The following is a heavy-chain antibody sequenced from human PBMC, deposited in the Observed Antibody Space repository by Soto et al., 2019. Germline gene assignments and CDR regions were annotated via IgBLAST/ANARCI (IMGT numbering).Heavy chain of an antibody. D-gene: IGHD5-12*01. J-gene: IGHJ6*02. V-gene: IGHV5-51*01. CDR1: GYSCTSYW. CDR2: IYPGDSDT. CDR3: ARHGDDVATISNNYYSYYGMDV. Sequence: PGGSLKISLKCSGYSCTSYWIVLVLQMPGKSLEWVGIIYPGDSDTRYSPSYHGQVTISADKSISPAYLQWSSLKASDTAMYSCARHGDDVATISNNYYSYYGMDVWGQGTTVTVSS.